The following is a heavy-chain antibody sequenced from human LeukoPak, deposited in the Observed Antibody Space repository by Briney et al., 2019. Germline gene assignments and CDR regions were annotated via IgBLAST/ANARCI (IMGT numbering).Heavy chain of an antibody. J-gene: IGHJ4*02. D-gene: IGHD3-22*01. V-gene: IGHV3-48*04. CDR3: ARDGYYYDSSGYGDY. CDR1: GFTFISYW. CDR2: ISSSGSTI. Sequence: PGGSLRLSCAASGFTFISYWMHWVRQAPGKGLEWVSYISSSGSTIYYADSVKGRFTISRDNAKNSLYLQMNSLRAEDTAVYYCARDGYYYDSSGYGDYWGQGTLVTVSS.